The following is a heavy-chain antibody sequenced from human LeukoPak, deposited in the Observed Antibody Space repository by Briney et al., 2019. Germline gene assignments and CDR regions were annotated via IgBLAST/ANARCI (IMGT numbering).Heavy chain of an antibody. J-gene: IGHJ4*02. CDR2: ITDSGGST. Sequence: GGSLRLSCAASGFTFSSYAMSWVRQAPGKGLEWVSTITDSGGSTYYADSVKGRFTISRDNSKNTLYLQMNSLRAEDTAVYYCANLITVAGGYWGQGTLVTVSS. V-gene: IGHV3-23*01. CDR3: ANLITVAGGY. CDR1: GFTFSSYA. D-gene: IGHD6-19*01.